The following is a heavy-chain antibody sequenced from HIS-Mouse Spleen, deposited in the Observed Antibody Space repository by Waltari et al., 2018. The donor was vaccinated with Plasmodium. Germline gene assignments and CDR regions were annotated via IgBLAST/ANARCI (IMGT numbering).Heavy chain of an antibody. CDR1: GGSISSSSYY. D-gene: IGHD3-22*01. J-gene: IGHJ5*02. CDR3: ARVPYYYDSSGYGMGWFDP. Sequence: QLQLQESGPGLVKPSETLSLTCTVAGGSISSSSYYWGWNRQPPGKGLEWIGSIYYSGGTYYNPSLKSRVTISVDTSKNQFSLKLSSVTAADTAVYYCARVPYYYDSSGYGMGWFDPWGQGTLVTVSS. CDR2: IYYSGGT. V-gene: IGHV4-39*07.